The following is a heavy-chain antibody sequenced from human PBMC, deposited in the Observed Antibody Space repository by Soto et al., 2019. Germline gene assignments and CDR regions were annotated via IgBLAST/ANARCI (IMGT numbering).Heavy chain of an antibody. CDR1: GGTFSSYA. J-gene: IGHJ4*02. Sequence: GASVKVSCKASGGTFSSYAISWVRQAPGQGLEWMGGIIPIFGTANYAQKFQGRVTITADESTSTAYMELSSLRSEDTAVYYCARSGGYNYYFDYWGQGTLVTVSS. CDR2: IIPIFGTA. D-gene: IGHD5-12*01. V-gene: IGHV1-69*13. CDR3: ARSGGYNYYFDY.